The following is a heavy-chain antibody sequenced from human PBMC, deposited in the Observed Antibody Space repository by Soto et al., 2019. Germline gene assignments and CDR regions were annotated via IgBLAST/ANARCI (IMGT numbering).Heavy chain of an antibody. V-gene: IGHV1-18*01. Sequence: ASVKVSCKASGYTFTSYGISWVRQAPGQGLEWMGWISAYNGNTNYAQKLQGRVTMTTDTSTSTAYMELRSLRSDDTAVHYCARDARTYYYDSSGNFDYWGQGTLVTVSS. J-gene: IGHJ4*02. D-gene: IGHD3-22*01. CDR2: ISAYNGNT. CDR1: GYTFTSYG. CDR3: ARDARTYYYDSSGNFDY.